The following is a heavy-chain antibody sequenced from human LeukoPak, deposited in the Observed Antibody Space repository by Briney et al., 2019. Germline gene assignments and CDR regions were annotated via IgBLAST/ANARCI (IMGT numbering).Heavy chain of an antibody. CDR3: ARDRGSGSYQHYYCYYYMDV. J-gene: IGHJ6*03. Sequence: SETLSITCTVSGGSISSGDYYWSWIRQPPGKGLEWIGYIYYSGSTYYNPSLKSRVTISVDTSKNQFSLKLSSVTAADTAVYYCARDRGSGSYQHYYCYYYMDVWGKGTTVTVSS. D-gene: IGHD3-10*01. CDR1: GGSISSGDYY. CDR2: IYYSGST. V-gene: IGHV4-30-4*08.